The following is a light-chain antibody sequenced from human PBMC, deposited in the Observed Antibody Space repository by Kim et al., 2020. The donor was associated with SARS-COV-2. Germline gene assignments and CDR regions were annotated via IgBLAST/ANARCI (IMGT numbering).Light chain of an antibody. CDR3: NSRESSANHWM. CDR2: GKN. CDR1: SRRSYY. V-gene: IGLV3-19*01. J-gene: IGLJ3*02. Sequence: ALGQTVRITCQEASRRSYYASWYQQKPGQAPVLVFYGKNNRPSGIPDRFSGSYSGNTASLTITAAQAEDEADYYCNSRESSANHWMFGGGTQLTVL.